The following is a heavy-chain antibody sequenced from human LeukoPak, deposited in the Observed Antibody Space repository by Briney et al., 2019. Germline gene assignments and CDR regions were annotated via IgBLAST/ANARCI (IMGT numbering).Heavy chain of an antibody. CDR3: AVSRYCSSTSCYDY. CDR1: GFTLSNSW. Sequence: PGGSLRLSCAASGFTLSNSWIHWVRQAPGKGLVWVSRINSDGSTTTYADSVRGRFTISRDNAKNTLYLQMNSLRAEDTAVYYCAVSRYCSSTSCYDYWGQGTLVTVSS. CDR2: INSDGSTT. D-gene: IGHD2-2*01. J-gene: IGHJ4*02. V-gene: IGHV3-74*01.